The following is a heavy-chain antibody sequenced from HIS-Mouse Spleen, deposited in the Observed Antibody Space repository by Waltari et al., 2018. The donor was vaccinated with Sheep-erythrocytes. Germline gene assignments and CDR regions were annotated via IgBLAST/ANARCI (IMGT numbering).Heavy chain of an antibody. Sequence: QVQLVQSGAEVKKPGASVKVSCKASGYTFTSYDINWVRQATGQGLEWMGWMNTNSGNTCYAQKFQCRVTMTRNTSISTAYMELSSLSSENTAVYYCARGIAAAGTDWFDPWGQGTLVTVSS. D-gene: IGHD6-13*01. CDR1: GYTFTSYD. V-gene: IGHV1-8*01. CDR2: MNTNSGNT. J-gene: IGHJ5*02. CDR3: ARGIAAAGTDWFDP.